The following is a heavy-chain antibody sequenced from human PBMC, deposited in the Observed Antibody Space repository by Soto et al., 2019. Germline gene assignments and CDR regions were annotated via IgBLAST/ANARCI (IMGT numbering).Heavy chain of an antibody. CDR2: ISGSGGST. Sequence: GGSLRLSCAASGFTFSSYAMSWVRQAPGKGLEWVSAISGSGGSTYYADSVKGRFTISRDNSKNTLYLQMNSLRAEDTAVYYCARGLAYCGGDCYPTAAFDIWGQGTMVTVSS. CDR1: GFTFSSYA. J-gene: IGHJ3*02. CDR3: ARGLAYCGGDCYPTAAFDI. V-gene: IGHV3-23*01. D-gene: IGHD2-21*02.